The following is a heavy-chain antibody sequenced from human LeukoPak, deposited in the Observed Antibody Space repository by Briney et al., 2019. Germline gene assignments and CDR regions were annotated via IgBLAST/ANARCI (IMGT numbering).Heavy chain of an antibody. Sequence: GGSLRLSCAASGFTFSTYAMSWVRQAPGKGLEWVSAPSPSGGITYYEDSVKGRFTISRDNSKNTLYLQMNSLRAEDTAVYYCARGVNYFVLEYWGQGTLVTISS. D-gene: IGHD3-10*02. CDR3: ARGVNYFVLEY. J-gene: IGHJ4*02. CDR1: GFTFSTYA. V-gene: IGHV3-23*01. CDR2: PSPSGGIT.